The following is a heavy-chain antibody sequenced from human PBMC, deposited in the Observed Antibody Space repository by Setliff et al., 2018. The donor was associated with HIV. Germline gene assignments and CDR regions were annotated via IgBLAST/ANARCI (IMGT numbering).Heavy chain of an antibody. V-gene: IGHV1-69*13. D-gene: IGHD6-19*01. CDR1: GGTFSSYA. CDR2: IIPIFGTA. CDR3: ARDPRIAVARDYYYHYLDV. Sequence: SVKVSCKASGGTFSSYAISWVRQAPGQGLEWMGGIIPIFGTADYAQKFQGRVTITADESTSTAYMELSSLRSEDTAVYYCARDPRIAVARDYYYHYLDVWGKGTTVTVSS. J-gene: IGHJ6*03.